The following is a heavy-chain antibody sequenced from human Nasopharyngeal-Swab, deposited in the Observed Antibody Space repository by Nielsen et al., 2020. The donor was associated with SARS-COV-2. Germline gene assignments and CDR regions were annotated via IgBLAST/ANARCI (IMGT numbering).Heavy chain of an antibody. J-gene: IGHJ6*02. CDR2: ISSSGSTI. Sequence: VRQAPGKGLEWDSYISSSGSTIYYADSEKGRFTISRDNAKNSLYLQMNSLRAEDTAVYYCARDEGARVLWFGELSTYYYYGMDVWGQGTTVTVSS. D-gene: IGHD3-10*01. V-gene: IGHV3-48*03. CDR3: ARDEGARVLWFGELSTYYYYGMDV.